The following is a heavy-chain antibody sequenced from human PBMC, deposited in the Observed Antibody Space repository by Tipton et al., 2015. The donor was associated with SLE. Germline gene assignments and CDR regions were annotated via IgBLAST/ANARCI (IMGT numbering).Heavy chain of an antibody. V-gene: IGHV4-31*02. J-gene: IGHJ6*03. CDR2: IYYNGTP. CDR1: GGSIRSGYY. D-gene: IGHD3-16*01. Sequence: LRLSCTVSGGSIRSGYYWSWFRQRPGKGLEWIGNIYYNGTPYYNPSLKSRVTISGDTSKSQFSLELSSVTAADTAMYYCAGEFYTLFERDYYYYMDVWCKGTTVTVSS. CDR3: AGEFYTLFERDYYYYMDV.